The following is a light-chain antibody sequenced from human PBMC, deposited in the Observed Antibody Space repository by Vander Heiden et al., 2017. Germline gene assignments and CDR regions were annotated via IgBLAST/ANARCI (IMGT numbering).Light chain of an antibody. V-gene: IGKV1-39*01. CDR3: QQSYSTPLT. CDR2: AAS. J-gene: IGKJ4*01. Sequence: DIQMTQSPSSLSTSVGDRVTITCRASQNIKNYLNCYQQKPGKAPKLLIYAASSLQSGVPSRFSGSGYGTDFTITISSLQPEDFATYYCQQSYSTPLTFGGGTKVEIK. CDR1: QNIKNY.